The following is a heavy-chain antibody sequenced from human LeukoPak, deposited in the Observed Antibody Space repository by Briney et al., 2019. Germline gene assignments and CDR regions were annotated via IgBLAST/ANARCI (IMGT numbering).Heavy chain of an antibody. Sequence: GESLKISCQGSGDSFTSYGISWVRQAPGQGLEWMGWISAYNGNTNYAQKLQGRVTMTTDTSTSTAYMELRSLRSDDTAVYYCARDHSSSLLPFDYWGQGTLVTVSS. CDR3: ARDHSSSLLPFDY. CDR1: GDSFTSYG. CDR2: ISAYNGNT. D-gene: IGHD6-13*01. J-gene: IGHJ4*02. V-gene: IGHV1-18*01.